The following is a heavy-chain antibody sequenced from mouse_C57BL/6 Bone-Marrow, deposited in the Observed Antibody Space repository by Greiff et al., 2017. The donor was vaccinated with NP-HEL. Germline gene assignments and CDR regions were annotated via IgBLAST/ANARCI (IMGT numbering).Heavy chain of an antibody. D-gene: IGHD2-2*01. CDR3: ASWLRQGGWYFDV. CDR2: IDPANGNT. V-gene: IGHV14-3*01. Sequence: EVQGVESVAELVRPGASVKLSCTASGFNIKNTYMHWVKQRPEQGLEWIGRIDPANGNTKYAPKFQGKATITADTSSNTAYLQLSSLTSEDTAIYYCASWLRQGGWYFDVWGTGTTVTVSS. J-gene: IGHJ1*03. CDR1: GFNIKNTY.